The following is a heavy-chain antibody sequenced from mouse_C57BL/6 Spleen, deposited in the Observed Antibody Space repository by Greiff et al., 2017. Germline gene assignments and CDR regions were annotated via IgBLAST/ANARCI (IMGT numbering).Heavy chain of an antibody. Sequence: QVQLLQSGPELVKPGASVKISCKASGYAFSSSWMNWVKQRPGKGLEWIGRIYPGDGDTNYNGKFKGKATLTGDKTSSTAYMRLSSLTSEDSAVYFCARFPMVKSAMDYWGQGTSVTVSS. D-gene: IGHD2-2*01. J-gene: IGHJ4*01. V-gene: IGHV1-82*01. CDR3: ARFPMVKSAMDY. CDR2: IYPGDGDT. CDR1: GYAFSSSW.